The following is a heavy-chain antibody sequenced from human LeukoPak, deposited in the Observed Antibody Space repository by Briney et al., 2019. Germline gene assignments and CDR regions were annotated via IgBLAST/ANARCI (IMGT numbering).Heavy chain of an antibody. CDR3: ARDRYIVVVTASLDY. D-gene: IGHD2-21*02. Sequence: GGSLRLSCAASGFTFSSYAMHWVRQAPGKGLEWVAVISYDGSNKYYADSVKGRSTISRDNSKNTLYLQMNSLRAEDTAVYYCARDRYIVVVTASLDYWGQGTLVTVSS. CDR2: ISYDGSNK. V-gene: IGHV3-30-3*01. J-gene: IGHJ4*02. CDR1: GFTFSSYA.